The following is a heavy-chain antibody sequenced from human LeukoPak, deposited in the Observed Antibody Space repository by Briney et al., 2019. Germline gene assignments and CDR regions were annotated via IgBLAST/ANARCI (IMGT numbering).Heavy chain of an antibody. CDR2: INPNSGGT. CDR1: GYTFTDYY. D-gene: IGHD1-14*01. CDR3: ARGAFGNNPTTFDY. Sequence: RASVKVSCKASGYTFTDYYIHWVRQAPGQGPEWMGRINPNSGGTHYAQKFQGRVTITRDTSITAVYMQLNSLTSDDTAVYYCARGAFGNNPTTFDYWGQGTLVIVSS. V-gene: IGHV1-2*06. J-gene: IGHJ4*02.